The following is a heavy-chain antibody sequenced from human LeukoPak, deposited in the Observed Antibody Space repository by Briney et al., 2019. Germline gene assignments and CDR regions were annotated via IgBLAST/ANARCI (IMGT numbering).Heavy chain of an antibody. D-gene: IGHD5-24*01. Sequence: SETLSLTCTVSGGSISSYYWSWIRQPPGKGLEWIGEINHSGSTNYNPSLKSRVTISVDTSKNQFSLKLSSVTAADTAVYYCARGGERWLQLRYFQHWGQGTLVTVSS. J-gene: IGHJ1*01. V-gene: IGHV4-34*01. CDR3: ARGGERWLQLRYFQH. CDR2: INHSGST. CDR1: GGSISSYY.